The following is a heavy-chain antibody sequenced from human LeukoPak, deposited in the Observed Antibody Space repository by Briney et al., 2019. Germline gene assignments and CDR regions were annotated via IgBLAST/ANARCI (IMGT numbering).Heavy chain of an antibody. CDR3: AIDEGSGSHYSSDF. CDR1: GGSISSGDFY. CDR2: IYHSGST. V-gene: IGHV4-31*03. D-gene: IGHD3-10*01. Sequence: PSETLSLTCTVSGGSISSGDFYWSWIRQHPGKGPEWIGYIYHSGSTYYNPSLKSRVTLLLDASKNQFSLKLSSVTAADTAVYYCAIDEGSGSHYSSDFWGQGTLVTVSS. J-gene: IGHJ4*02.